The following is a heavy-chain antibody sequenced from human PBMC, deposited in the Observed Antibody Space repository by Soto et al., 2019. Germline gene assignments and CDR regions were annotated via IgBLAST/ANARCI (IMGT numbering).Heavy chain of an antibody. V-gene: IGHV3-13*01. D-gene: IGHD3-3*01. CDR3: ARGHYDFWSGYYSADYYGMDV. CDR1: GFTFSSYD. Sequence: PGGSLRLSCAASGFTFSSYDMHWFRQATGKGLEWVSAIGTAGDTYYPGSVKGRFTISRENAKNSLYLQMNSLRAEDTAVYYCARGHYDFWSGYYSADYYGMDVWGQGTTVTVSS. J-gene: IGHJ6*02. CDR2: IGTAGDT.